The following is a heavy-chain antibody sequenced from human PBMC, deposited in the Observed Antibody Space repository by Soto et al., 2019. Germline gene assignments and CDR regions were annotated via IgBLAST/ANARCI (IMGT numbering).Heavy chain of an antibody. V-gene: IGHV4-59*13. D-gene: IGHD3-16*01. J-gene: IGHJ4*02. CDR1: AASFSKYY. CDR3: ASVTFGGVFLAH. Sequence: QVQLQESGPGLVKPSETPSLTCTVSAASFSKYYWTWIRQPPGKGLEWIGYIYFNGNTNYNPSLKRRVTISVDTSKKQISLNLTSVTDADTAVYFCASVTFGGVFLAHWGQGTLVTVSS. CDR2: IYFNGNT.